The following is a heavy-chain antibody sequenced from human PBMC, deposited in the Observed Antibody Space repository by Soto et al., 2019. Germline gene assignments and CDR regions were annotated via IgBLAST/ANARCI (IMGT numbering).Heavy chain of an antibody. D-gene: IGHD3-9*01. V-gene: IGHV1-18*01. CDR2: ISAHNGNT. CDR3: ARALTPTDY. Sequence: ASVKVSCKTSGYTFTSYCISWVRQAPGQGLEWMGWISAHNGNTIYAQKIRGRVTMTTDTSTSTAYMELRSLRSDDTAVYYCARALTPTDYWGQGTLVTVSS. CDR1: GYTFTSYC. J-gene: IGHJ4*02.